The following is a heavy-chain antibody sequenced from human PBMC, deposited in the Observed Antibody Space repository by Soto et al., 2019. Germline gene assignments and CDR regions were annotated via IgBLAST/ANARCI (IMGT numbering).Heavy chain of an antibody. J-gene: IGHJ6*02. CDR3: ARGPGKPCSSTSCQRYYYYGMDV. D-gene: IGHD2-2*01. Sequence: QVQLQQWGAGLLKPSETLSLTCAVYGGSFSGYYWSWIRQPPGKGLEWIGEINHSGSTNYNPSLKSRVTISVDTSKNQFALKLSSVTAADTAVYYCARGPGKPCSSTSCQRYYYYGMDVWGQGTTVTVSS. CDR1: GGSFSGYY. CDR2: INHSGST. V-gene: IGHV4-34*01.